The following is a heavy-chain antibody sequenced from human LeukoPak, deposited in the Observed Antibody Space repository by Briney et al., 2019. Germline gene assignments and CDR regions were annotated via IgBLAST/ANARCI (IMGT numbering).Heavy chain of an antibody. D-gene: IGHD1-26*01. CDR2: IYTSGST. V-gene: IGHV4-61*02. Sequence: PSETLSLTCTVSGGSISSGSYYWSWIRQPAGKGLEWIGRIYTSGSTNYNPCLKSRVTISVDTSKNQFSLKLSSVTAADTAVYYCARAGGSYRSYAFDIWGQGTMVTVSS. J-gene: IGHJ3*02. CDR3: ARAGGSYRSYAFDI. CDR1: GGSISSGSYY.